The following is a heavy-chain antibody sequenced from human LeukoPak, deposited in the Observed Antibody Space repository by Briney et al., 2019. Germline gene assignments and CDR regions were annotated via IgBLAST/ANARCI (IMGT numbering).Heavy chain of an antibody. CDR1: GFIFSNYA. CDR2: ISSRGDST. Sequence: PGGSLRLSCAASGFIFSNYAMSWVRQVPGRGLEWVSTISSRGDSTYVADSVKGRLTISGDNSKNSLYLQMNTVRAEDTAVYYCAKAGIVVVPAAIWVYFDYWGQGTLVTVSS. J-gene: IGHJ4*02. D-gene: IGHD2-2*01. V-gene: IGHV3-23*01. CDR3: AKAGIVVVPAAIWVYFDY.